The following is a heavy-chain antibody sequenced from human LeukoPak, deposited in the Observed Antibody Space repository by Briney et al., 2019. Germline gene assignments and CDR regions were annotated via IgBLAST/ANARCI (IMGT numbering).Heavy chain of an antibody. CDR1: GFIFSTYS. V-gene: IGHV3-21*01. CDR2: ISSGSSNI. Sequence: GGSLRLSCTASGFIFSTYSMIWVRQAPGKGLEWVSSISSGSSNIYYADSVRGRFTISRDNAQNSLYLQMNSLRAEDTAVYYCASESPSSSSRTLDYWGQGTLVTVSS. D-gene: IGHD2-2*01. J-gene: IGHJ4*02. CDR3: ASESPSSSSRTLDY.